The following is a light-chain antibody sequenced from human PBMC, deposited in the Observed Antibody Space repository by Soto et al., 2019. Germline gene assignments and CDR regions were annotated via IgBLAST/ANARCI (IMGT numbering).Light chain of an antibody. J-gene: IGKJ2*01. CDR1: ESVYSTH. Sequence: EIVLTQSPAALSLSQGERVTLSCRASESVYSTHLAWYQQKPGQAPRLLIHATSPRATGIPDRFSGSGSGTDFTLTISRLQPEDFAVYYCHQYGSSPYTFGQGTKVDIK. CDR2: ATS. V-gene: IGKV3-20*01. CDR3: HQYGSSPYT.